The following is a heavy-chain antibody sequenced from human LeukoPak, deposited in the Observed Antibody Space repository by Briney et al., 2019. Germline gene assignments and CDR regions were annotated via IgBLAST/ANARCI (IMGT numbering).Heavy chain of an antibody. J-gene: IGHJ4*02. Sequence: ASVKVSCKASGYTVTGHYLHWVRQAPGQGLEWMGWINPNTGGTNYAQKFQGRVTMTRDTSINTAYMELNSLPSDDTAMYYCARDAYSGFSSSYNMDSWGQGTLVTVSS. V-gene: IGHV1-2*02. CDR3: ARDAYSGFSSSYNMDS. CDR1: GYTVTGHY. D-gene: IGHD5-18*01. CDR2: INPNTGGT.